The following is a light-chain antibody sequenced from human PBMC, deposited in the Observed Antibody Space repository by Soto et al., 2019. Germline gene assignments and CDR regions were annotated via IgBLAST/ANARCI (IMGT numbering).Light chain of an antibody. CDR2: EVS. CDR3: CSYAGIYTWV. V-gene: IGLV2-23*02. J-gene: IGLJ3*02. Sequence: QSALTQPASVSGSPGQSITISCTGTSSDVGSYNLVSWYQQHPGKAPKVMIYEVSKRPSGVSNRLSGSKSGNTASLTISGLQAEDEADYYCCSYAGIYTWVFGGGTKVTVL. CDR1: SSDVGSYNL.